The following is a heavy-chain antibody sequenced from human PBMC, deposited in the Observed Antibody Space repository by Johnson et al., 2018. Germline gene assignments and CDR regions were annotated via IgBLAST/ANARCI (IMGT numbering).Heavy chain of an antibody. CDR2: ISYDGSNK. Sequence: QVQLVESGGGVVQPGRSLRLSCAASGFTFSSYAMHWVRQAPGKGLAWVAVISYDGSNKYYADSVKGRFTISRDNSKNTLYLQMNSLRAEDTAVYYWAREIRGGNSAQYFQHWGQGTLVTVSS. CDR1: GFTFSSYA. D-gene: IGHD4-23*01. V-gene: IGHV3-30-3*01. CDR3: AREIRGGNSAQYFQH. J-gene: IGHJ1*01.